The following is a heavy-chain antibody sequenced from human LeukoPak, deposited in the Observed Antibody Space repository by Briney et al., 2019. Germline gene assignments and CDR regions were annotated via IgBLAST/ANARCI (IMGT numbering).Heavy chain of an antibody. CDR2: IWYDGSNK. V-gene: IGHV3-33*01. CDR1: GFTFSSYG. CDR3: ARSYSGGRWFAIDN. Sequence: GRSLRLSCAASGFTFSSYGMHWVRQAPGKGLEWVAVIWYDGSNKYYADSVKGRFTISRDNSKNTLYLQMNSLRAEDTAVYYCARSYSGGRWFAIDNWGQGTLVIVSS. D-gene: IGHD1-26*01. J-gene: IGHJ4*02.